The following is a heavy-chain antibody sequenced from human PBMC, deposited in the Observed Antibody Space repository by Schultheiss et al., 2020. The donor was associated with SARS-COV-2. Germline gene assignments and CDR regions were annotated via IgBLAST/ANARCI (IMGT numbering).Heavy chain of an antibody. CDR2: IKSKTDGGTT. Sequence: GESLKISCAASGFPFLPSFILFFRQAPGKGLEWVGRIKSKTDGGTTDYAAPVKGRFTISRDDSKNTLYLQMNSLKTEDTAVYYCARDIGGGFGAALYYYGMDVWGQGTTVTVSS. D-gene: IGHD3-16*01. CDR1: GFPFLPSF. J-gene: IGHJ6*02. V-gene: IGHV3-15*01. CDR3: ARDIGGGFGAALYYYGMDV.